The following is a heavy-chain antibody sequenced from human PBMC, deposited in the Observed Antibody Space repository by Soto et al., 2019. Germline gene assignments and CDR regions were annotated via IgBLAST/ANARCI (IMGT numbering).Heavy chain of an antibody. V-gene: IGHV4-34*01. CDR1: GGSFSGYY. J-gene: IGHJ4*02. Sequence: PSETLSLTCAVYGGSFSGYYWSWVRQPPGKGLEWIGEINHSGGTNYNPSLKGRVTISVDTFKNQFSLKLNSATAADTAKYFCAREGNLGRWLQPLDFWGQGTLVTVSS. CDR2: INHSGGT. D-gene: IGHD6-19*01. CDR3: AREGNLGRWLQPLDF.